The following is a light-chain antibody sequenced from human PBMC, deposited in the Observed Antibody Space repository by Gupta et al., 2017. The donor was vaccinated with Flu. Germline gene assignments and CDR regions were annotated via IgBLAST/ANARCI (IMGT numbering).Light chain of an antibody. J-gene: IGLJ3*02. CDR3: AAWDDSLSTLV. CDR2: KND. CDR1: NSDIGKNY. Sequence: QSVLTQSPSASGTPGQRVPVSCSVSNSDIGKNYVSWYRQAPRAAPKVLMYKNDQRPSGVPERFSAAKSGTSASLAVSGLRSEDEADYYCAAWDDSLSTLVFGGGTKLTVL. V-gene: IGLV1-47*01.